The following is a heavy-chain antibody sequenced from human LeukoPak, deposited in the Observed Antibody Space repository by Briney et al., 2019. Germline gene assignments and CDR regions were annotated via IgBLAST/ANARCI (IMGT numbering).Heavy chain of an antibody. CDR1: GFTFSIYT. V-gene: IGHV3-48*01. J-gene: IGHJ4*02. D-gene: IGHD6-13*01. CDR2: ISSSSSSI. CDR3: ARDKVADITAAGSAQYLFDY. Sequence: GGSLRLSCAASGFTFSIYTMNWVRQAPGKGLEWVSYISSSSSSISYADSVKGRFTISRDNAKNSLYLQLNSLRAEDTAVYYCARDKVADITAAGSAQYLFDYWGQGTLVTVSS.